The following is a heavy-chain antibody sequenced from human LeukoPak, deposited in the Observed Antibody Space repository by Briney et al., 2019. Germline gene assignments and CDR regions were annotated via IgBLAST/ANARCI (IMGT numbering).Heavy chain of an antibody. D-gene: IGHD3-22*01. CDR2: IYYSGST. J-gene: IGHJ4*02. Sequence: TLSLTCTVSGGSISSGGYYWSWIRQHPGKGLEWIGYIYYSGSTDYSPSLKSRVTISVDTSKNQFSLKLSSVTAADTAVYYCARHDSGSYAVDYWGQGTLVTVSS. V-gene: IGHV4-31*03. CDR3: ARHDSGSYAVDY. CDR1: GGSISSGGYY.